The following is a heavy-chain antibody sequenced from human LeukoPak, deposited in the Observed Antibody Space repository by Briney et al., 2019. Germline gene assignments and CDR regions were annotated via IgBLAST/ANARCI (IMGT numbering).Heavy chain of an antibody. J-gene: IGHJ3*02. V-gene: IGHV4-31*03. CDR2: IYYSGST. CDR1: GGSISSGGYY. Sequence: SETLSLTCTVSGGSISSGGYYWSWIRQHPGKGLEWIGYIYYSGSTYYNPSLKSRVTISVDTSKNQFSLKLSSVTAADTAVYYCARGSGPSASLDIWGQGTMVTVSS. D-gene: IGHD2-2*01. CDR3: ARGSGPSASLDI.